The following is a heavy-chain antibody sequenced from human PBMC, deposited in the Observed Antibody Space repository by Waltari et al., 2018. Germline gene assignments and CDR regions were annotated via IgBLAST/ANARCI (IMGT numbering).Heavy chain of an antibody. Sequence: QVQLVESGGGLVKPGGSLRLSCAASGFTFSDYYMSWIRQAPGKGRYWVSYISSSGSTTYYGDSVKGRCTITRDNAKNSLYLQMNSLRVEYTAVYYCARSSILEFLVYWGQGTLVTVSS. V-gene: IGHV3-11*01. CDR2: ISSSGSTT. CDR1: GFTFSDYY. CDR3: ARSSILEFLVY. D-gene: IGHD3-3*01. J-gene: IGHJ4*02.